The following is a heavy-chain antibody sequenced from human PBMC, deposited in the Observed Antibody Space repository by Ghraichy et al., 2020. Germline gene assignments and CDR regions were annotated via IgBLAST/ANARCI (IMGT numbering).Heavy chain of an antibody. D-gene: IGHD2-21*01. J-gene: IGHJ6*02. Sequence: ASVKVSCKASGYTFTGYYMHWVRQAPGQGLEWMGWINPNSGGTNYAQKFQGRVTMTRDTSISTAYMELSRLRSDDTAVYYCARDAGVMDYYGMDVWAKGPRSPSP. V-gene: IGHV1-2*02. CDR2: INPNSGGT. CDR1: GYTFTGYY. CDR3: ARDAGVMDYYGMDV.